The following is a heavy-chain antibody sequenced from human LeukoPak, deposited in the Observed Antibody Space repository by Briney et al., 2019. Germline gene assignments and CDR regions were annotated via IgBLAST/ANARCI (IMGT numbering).Heavy chain of an antibody. CDR1: GFTFSSYS. J-gene: IGHJ6*03. Sequence: GSLRLSCAASGFTFSSYSMNWVRQAPGKGLEWVSYISSSSSTIYYADSVKGRFTISRDNSKNTVYLQMNSLRAEDTAVYYCAREGIRKYYYYMDVWGKGTTVTISS. CDR2: ISSSSSTI. CDR3: AREGIRKYYYYMDV. D-gene: IGHD2-15*01. V-gene: IGHV3-48*01.